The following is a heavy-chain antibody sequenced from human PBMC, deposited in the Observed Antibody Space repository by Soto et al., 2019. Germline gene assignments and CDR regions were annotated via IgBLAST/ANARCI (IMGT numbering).Heavy chain of an antibody. D-gene: IGHD6-6*01. J-gene: IGHJ3*02. CDR2: IWYDGSNK. V-gene: IGHV3-33*01. CDR3: ARGARAFDI. Sequence: GGSLRLSCAASGFTFSSYGMHWVRQAPGKGLEWVAVIWYDGSNKYYADSVKGRFTISRDNSKNTLYLQMNSLRAEDTAVYSCARGARAFDIWGQGTMVTVSS. CDR1: GFTFSSYG.